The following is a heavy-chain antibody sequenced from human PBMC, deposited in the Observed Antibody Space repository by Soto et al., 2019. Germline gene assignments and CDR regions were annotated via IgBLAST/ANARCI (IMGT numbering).Heavy chain of an antibody. CDR2: ISSSGGST. CDR1: GFTFSSYA. CDR3: ARDFYSSANY. V-gene: IGHV3-48*04. Sequence: PGGSLRLSCAASGFTFSSYAMSWVRQAPGKGLEWVSYISSSGGSTYYADSVKGRFTISRDNAKNSLYLQMNNLRVEDTAVYYCARDFYSSANYWGQGALVTVSS. D-gene: IGHD3-22*01. J-gene: IGHJ4*02.